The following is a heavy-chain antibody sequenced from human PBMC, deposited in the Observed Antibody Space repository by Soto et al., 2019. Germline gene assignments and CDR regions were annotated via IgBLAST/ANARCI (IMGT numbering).Heavy chain of an antibody. J-gene: IGHJ6*03. Sequence: GGSLRLSCAASGFTFSNAWMSWVRQAPGKGLEWVGRIKSKTDGGTTDYAAPVKGRFTISRDDSKNTLYLQMNSLKTEDTAVYYCTTAGEDIVVVPAAMWLHYYMDVWGKGTTVTVSS. CDR3: TTAGEDIVVVPAAMWLHYYMDV. D-gene: IGHD2-2*01. V-gene: IGHV3-15*01. CDR1: GFTFSNAW. CDR2: IKSKTDGGTT.